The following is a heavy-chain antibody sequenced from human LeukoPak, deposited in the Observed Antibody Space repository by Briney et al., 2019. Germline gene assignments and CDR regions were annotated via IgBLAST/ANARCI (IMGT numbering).Heavy chain of an antibody. D-gene: IGHD2-15*01. CDR3: ARGYCSGGSCYLRNDAFDI. V-gene: IGHV1-3*03. CDR2: INAGNGNT. Sequence: ASVKVSCKASGYTFTSYAMHWVRQAPGQRLEWMGWINAGNGNTKYSQEFQGRVTITRDTSASTAYMELSSLRSEDMAVYYCARGYCSGGSCYLRNDAFDIWGQGTTVTISS. J-gene: IGHJ3*02. CDR1: GYTFTSYA.